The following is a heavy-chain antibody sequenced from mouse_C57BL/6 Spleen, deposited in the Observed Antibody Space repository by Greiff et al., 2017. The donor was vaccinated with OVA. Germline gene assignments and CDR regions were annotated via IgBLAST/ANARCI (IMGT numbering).Heavy chain of an antibody. CDR3: ARAGYDAYFDY. CDR2: SSSGSSTI. D-gene: IGHD2-2*01. CDR1: GFTFSDYG. J-gene: IGHJ2*01. V-gene: IGHV5-17*01. Sequence: EVQLVESGGGLVKPGGSLKLSCAASGFTFSDYGMHWVRQAPEKGLEWVAYSSSGSSTIYYADTVKGRFTISRDNAKNTLFLQMTSLRSEDTAMYYCARAGYDAYFDYWGQGTTLTVSS.